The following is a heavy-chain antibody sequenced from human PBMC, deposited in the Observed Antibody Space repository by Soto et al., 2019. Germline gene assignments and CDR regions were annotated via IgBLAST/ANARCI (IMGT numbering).Heavy chain of an antibody. J-gene: IGHJ4*02. CDR1: GGSISSCGYH. D-gene: IGHD2-2*01. V-gene: IGHV4-30-2*01. CDR3: LSRSTSWSFDD. CDR2: IYQSGSN. Sequence: SESLSLTCAVSGGSISSCGYHWGWLPPPPGKGLEWIGYIYQSGSNYYNPSLKSRVTISVDRSKNQYSLKLSSVTAADTAVYYCLSRSTSWSFDDRGQGTLVTFSA.